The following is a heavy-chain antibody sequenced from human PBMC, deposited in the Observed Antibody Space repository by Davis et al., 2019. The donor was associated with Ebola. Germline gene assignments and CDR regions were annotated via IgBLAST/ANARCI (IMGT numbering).Heavy chain of an antibody. D-gene: IGHD6-19*01. J-gene: IGHJ6*02. CDR2: ISSSGSTI. V-gene: IGHV3-48*03. CDR3: ARRLAVKGYYYYGMDV. CDR1: GFTFSSYE. Sequence: GGSLRLSCAASGFTFSSYEMNWVRQAPGKGLEWVSYISSSGSTIYYADSVKGRFTISRDNAKNSLYLQMNSLKASDTAMYYCARRLAVKGYYYYGMDVWGQGTTVTVSS.